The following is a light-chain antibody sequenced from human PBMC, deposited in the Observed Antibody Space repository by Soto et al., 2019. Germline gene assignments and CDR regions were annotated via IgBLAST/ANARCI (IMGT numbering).Light chain of an antibody. V-gene: IGLV2-11*01. CDR2: DVS. CDR1: SSDVGGYTY. Sequence: QSVLTQPRSVSGSPGHSVAISYTGTSSDVGGYTYVAWYRQYPGKAPKLMLYDVSKRPSGVPDRFSGSKSGNTASLTISGLQAEDEADYYCCSYAGRYIVVFGGGTKVTVL. J-gene: IGLJ2*01. CDR3: CSYAGRYIVV.